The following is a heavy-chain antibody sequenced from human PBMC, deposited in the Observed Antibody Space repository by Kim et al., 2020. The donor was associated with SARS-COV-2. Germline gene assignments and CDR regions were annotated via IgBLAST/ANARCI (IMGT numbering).Heavy chain of an antibody. Sequence: SETLSLTCTVSGGSISSGGYYWSWIRQHPGKGLEWIGYIYYSGSTYYNPSLKSRVTISVDTSKNQFSLKLSSVTAADTAVYYCARALAYCGGDCHSPPSECIQHWGQGTLGTVSS. CDR2: IYYSGST. CDR1: GGSISSGGYY. CDR3: ARALAYCGGDCHSPPSECIQH. D-gene: IGHD2-21*02. J-gene: IGHJ1*01. V-gene: IGHV4-31*03.